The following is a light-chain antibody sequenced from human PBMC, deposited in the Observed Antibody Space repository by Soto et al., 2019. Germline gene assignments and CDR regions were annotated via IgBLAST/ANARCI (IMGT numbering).Light chain of an antibody. V-gene: IGLV2-8*01. Sequence: SVLTQPPSASGSPGQSVTISCTGTSSDVGGYNYVSWYQQHPGKAPKLMIYEVSKRPSGVPDRFSGSKSGNTASLTVSGLQAEDEADYYCSSYAGNNVVFGGGTKLTVL. CDR1: SSDVGGYNY. CDR2: EVS. J-gene: IGLJ2*01. CDR3: SSYAGNNVV.